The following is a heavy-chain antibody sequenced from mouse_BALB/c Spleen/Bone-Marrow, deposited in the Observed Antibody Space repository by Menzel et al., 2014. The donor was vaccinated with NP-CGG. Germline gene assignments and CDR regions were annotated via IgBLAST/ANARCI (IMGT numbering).Heavy chain of an antibody. CDR2: IYYSGGS. V-gene: IGHV3-1*02. D-gene: IGHD2-3*01. J-gene: IGHJ2*01. Sequence: EVQLQQSGPDLVKPSQSLSLTCTVTGYSITSGYSWHWIRQFPGNKLEWMGFIYYSGGSNYNPSLKSRVSISRDTSKNQFFLQLNSVASEAAATYYCARHDGYFDYWGQGTPLTVSS. CDR3: ARHDGYFDY. CDR1: GYSITSGYS.